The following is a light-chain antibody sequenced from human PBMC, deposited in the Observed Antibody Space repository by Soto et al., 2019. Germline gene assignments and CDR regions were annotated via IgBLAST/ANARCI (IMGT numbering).Light chain of an antibody. CDR3: QQYSSLWT. J-gene: IGKJ1*01. CDR1: QSVRTNY. Sequence: EIVLSQSPGTLSLSPGERATLSFRASQSVRTNYLAWYQQKPGQAPRLLIYGASSRATGIPDRFSGSGSGTDFTLSISRLEPEDFAVYYCQQYSSLWTFGQGTKVDI. CDR2: GAS. V-gene: IGKV3-20*01.